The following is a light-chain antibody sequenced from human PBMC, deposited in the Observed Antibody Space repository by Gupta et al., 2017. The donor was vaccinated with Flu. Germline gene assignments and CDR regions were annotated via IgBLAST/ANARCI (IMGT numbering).Light chain of an antibody. J-gene: IGKJ1*01. V-gene: IGKV1-39*01. Sequence: DIQMTQSPSSLSASVRDRVTITCRASQSIINYLNWYQQKPGKAPILLIYNASSLQSGVPSKFSGSGSGTDFTLTISSLQPEDFAAYYCQQTYNTSWTFGQGTKVEVK. CDR1: QSIINY. CDR2: NAS. CDR3: QQTYNTSWT.